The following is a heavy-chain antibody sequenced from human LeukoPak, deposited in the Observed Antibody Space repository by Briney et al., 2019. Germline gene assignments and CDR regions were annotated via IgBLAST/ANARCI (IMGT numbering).Heavy chain of an antibody. CDR3: AREYYGSGSYYNGARYFDY. V-gene: IGHV6-1*01. CDR1: GDSVSSNSAA. CDR2: TYYRSKWYN. Sequence: SQTLSLTCAISGDSVSSNSAAWNWIRQSPSRGLEWLGRTYYRSKWYNDYAVSVKSRITINPDTSKNQFSLQLDSVTPEDTAVYYCAREYYGSGSYYNGARYFDYWGQGTLVTVSS. J-gene: IGHJ4*02. D-gene: IGHD3-10*01.